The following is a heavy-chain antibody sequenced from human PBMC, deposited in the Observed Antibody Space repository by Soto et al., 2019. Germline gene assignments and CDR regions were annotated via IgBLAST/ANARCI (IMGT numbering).Heavy chain of an antibody. J-gene: IGHJ4*02. V-gene: IGHV1-8*01. CDR3: ARGPITMIVVVITPFDY. Sequence: QVQLVQSGAEVKKPGASVKVSCKASGYTFTSYDINWVRQATGQGLEWMGWMNPNSGNTGYAQKFQGRVTMTRNTSISTAYMELSSMRSEDTAVYYCARGPITMIVVVITPFDYWGQGTLVTVSS. CDR1: GYTFTSYD. D-gene: IGHD3-22*01. CDR2: MNPNSGNT.